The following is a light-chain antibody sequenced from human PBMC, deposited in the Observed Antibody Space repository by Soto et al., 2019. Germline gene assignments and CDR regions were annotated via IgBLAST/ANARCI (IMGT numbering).Light chain of an antibody. Sequence: ETVMTQSPATLSVSPGETATLSCRASLSASTNLAWYQHKPGQAPRLLIYGASIRASGIPARFRGSGAGYQFTLTISSLQSEDVAVYYCQQYMNWPPWTFGQGTKVEIK. V-gene: IGKV3-15*01. CDR3: QQYMNWPPWT. CDR2: GAS. CDR1: LSASTN. J-gene: IGKJ1*01.